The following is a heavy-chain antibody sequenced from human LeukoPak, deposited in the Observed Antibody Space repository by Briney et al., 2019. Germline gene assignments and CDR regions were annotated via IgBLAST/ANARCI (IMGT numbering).Heavy chain of an antibody. Sequence: SETLSLTCTVSGGSISSSSYYWGWIRQPPGKGLEWIGSIYHSGSTYYNPSLKSRVTISVATSKNQFSLKLSSVTAADTAVYYCGRGSSYWGYFDYWGQGTLVTVSS. V-gene: IGHV4-39*07. CDR3: GRGSSYWGYFDY. CDR1: GGSISSSSYY. D-gene: IGHD5-18*01. CDR2: IYHSGST. J-gene: IGHJ4*02.